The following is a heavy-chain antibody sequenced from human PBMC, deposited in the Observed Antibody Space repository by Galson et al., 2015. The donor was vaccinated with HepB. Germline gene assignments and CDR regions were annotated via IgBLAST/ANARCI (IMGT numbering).Heavy chain of an antibody. CDR1: GFTFSDYS. Sequence: SLRLSCAASGFTFSDYSMNWVRQAPGKGLEWVSSVSSSSRYIYYADSVKGRFTISRDNSKNSLYLQMNSLRAEDTAVFYCAGSASGSQNRIDYWGQGTLVTVSS. D-gene: IGHD5-12*01. CDR3: AGSASGSQNRIDY. J-gene: IGHJ4*02. CDR2: VSSSSRYI. V-gene: IGHV3-21*01.